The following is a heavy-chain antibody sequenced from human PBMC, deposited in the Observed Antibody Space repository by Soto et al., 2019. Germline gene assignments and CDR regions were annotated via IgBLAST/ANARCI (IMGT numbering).Heavy chain of an antibody. J-gene: IGHJ6*02. CDR1: SVSNAW. D-gene: IGHD3-16*01. V-gene: IGHV3-15*07. CDR2: IKSKTDGGTT. CDR3: TTDAYGYYYYGMDV. Sequence: SVSNAWMNWVRQAPGKGLEWVGRIKSKTDGGTTDYAAPVKGRFTISRDDSKNTLYLQMNSLKTEDIAVYYCTTDAYGYYYYGMDVWGQGTTVTVSS.